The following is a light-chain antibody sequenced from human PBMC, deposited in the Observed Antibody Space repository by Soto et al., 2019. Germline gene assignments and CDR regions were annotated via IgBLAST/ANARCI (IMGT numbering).Light chain of an antibody. CDR1: SSEVGGYNY. CDR2: EVS. J-gene: IGLJ2*01. CDR3: SSYTSSGTLV. Sequence: QAALTQPGSVSGSPGQSSTSSCTGTSSEVGGYNYVSWEHQRPGKAHKLMIYEVSNRPSRVSNRFSGSKSGNTASLPIAGLQAEEEGDFYFSSYTSSGTLVFGGGTKLTVL. V-gene: IGLV2-14*01.